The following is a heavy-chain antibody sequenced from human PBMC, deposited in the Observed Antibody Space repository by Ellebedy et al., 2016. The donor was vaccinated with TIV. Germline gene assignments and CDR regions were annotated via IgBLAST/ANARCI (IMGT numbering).Heavy chain of an antibody. D-gene: IGHD1-1*01. Sequence: GESLKISXAASGFSFSSYCMHWVRQAPGKGLEWVAVVSSEGRVQFYADSVRGRFTISRDNSKNTLFVQMNSLRVEDTAVYYCARERGNTGDLHYWGQGTLVTVSS. CDR3: ARERGNTGDLHY. CDR1: GFSFSSYC. J-gene: IGHJ4*02. CDR2: VSSEGRVQ. V-gene: IGHV3-30*03.